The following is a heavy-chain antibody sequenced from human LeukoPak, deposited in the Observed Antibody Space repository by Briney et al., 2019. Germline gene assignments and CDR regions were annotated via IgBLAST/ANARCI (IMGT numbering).Heavy chain of an antibody. V-gene: IGHV1-2*02. Sequence: VSVKVSCKASGYTFTGYYMHWVRQAPGQGLEWMGWINPNSGGTNYAQKFQGRVTMTRDTSISTAYMELSRLRSDDTAVYYCARAPTVTTYYYYYYYMDVWGKGTTVTVSS. D-gene: IGHD4-17*01. CDR1: GYTFTGYY. CDR2: INPNSGGT. J-gene: IGHJ6*03. CDR3: ARAPTVTTYYYYYYYMDV.